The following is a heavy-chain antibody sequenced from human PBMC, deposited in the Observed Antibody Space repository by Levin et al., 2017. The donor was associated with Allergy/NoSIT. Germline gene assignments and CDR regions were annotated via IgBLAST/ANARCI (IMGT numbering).Heavy chain of an antibody. D-gene: IGHD2/OR15-2a*01. J-gene: IGHJ4*02. CDR2: IYPKSGDT. CDR1: GYPFIEYY. Sequence: GESLKISCKASGYPFIEYYMHWVRQAPGQGREWMGWIYPKSGDTKYSQKFQGRFTMTRDTSMSTVYMDLSRLRSDDTAVYYCARDFSAEVGYWGQGTLVFVSS. V-gene: IGHV1-2*02. CDR3: ARDFSAEVGY.